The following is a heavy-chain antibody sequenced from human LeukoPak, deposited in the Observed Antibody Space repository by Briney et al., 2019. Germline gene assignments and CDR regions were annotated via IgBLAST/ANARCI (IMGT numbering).Heavy chain of an antibody. Sequence: ASVKVSCKASGYTFTSYGISWVRQAPGQGLEWMGWISAYNGNTNYAQKLQGRVTMTTDTSTSTAYMELRSLRSDDNAVYFCASGRFGGYHYYYMDVWGKGTTVTVSS. CDR2: ISAYNGNT. CDR1: GYTFTSYG. J-gene: IGHJ6*03. V-gene: IGHV1-18*01. CDR3: ASGRFGGYHYYYMDV. D-gene: IGHD3-10*01.